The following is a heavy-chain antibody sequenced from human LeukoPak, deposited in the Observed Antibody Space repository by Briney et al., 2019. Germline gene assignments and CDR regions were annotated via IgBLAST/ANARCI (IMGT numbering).Heavy chain of an antibody. CDR3: AKGDYGDSSPFDS. CDR1: GFTFSSYG. D-gene: IGHD4-17*01. V-gene: IGHV3-23*01. Sequence: GGSLRLSCAASGFTFSSYGMSWVRQAPGKGLEWVSAISGSGGSTYYADSVKGRFTISRDNSKNTLYLQMNSLRAEDTAVYYCAKGDYGDSSPFDSWGQGNLVTVSS. CDR2: ISGSGGST. J-gene: IGHJ4*02.